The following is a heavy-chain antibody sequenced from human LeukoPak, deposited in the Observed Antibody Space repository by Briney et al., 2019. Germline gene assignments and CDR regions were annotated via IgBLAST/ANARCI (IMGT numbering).Heavy chain of an antibody. Sequence: EGSLSLSCAASGFTFSTYAMTWVRQAPGKGLEWVSTISGSGGTTYYADSVKGRCTISRDNAKSTLYLQLNSLRVEDTAVYYCAKGLAAAGTGYFDYWGQGTLVTVSS. D-gene: IGHD6-13*01. V-gene: IGHV3-23*01. J-gene: IGHJ4*02. CDR3: AKGLAAAGTGYFDY. CDR1: GFTFSTYA. CDR2: ISGSGGTT.